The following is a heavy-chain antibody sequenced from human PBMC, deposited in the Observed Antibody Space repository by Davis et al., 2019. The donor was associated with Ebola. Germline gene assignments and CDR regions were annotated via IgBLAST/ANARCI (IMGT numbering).Heavy chain of an antibody. D-gene: IGHD5-24*01. CDR3: ARVRRDGYNYFDS. V-gene: IGHV3-74*01. CDR1: GFTFSNYY. J-gene: IGHJ4*02. CDR2: IKTDGSTT. Sequence: GESLKISCAASGFTFSNYYMHWVRQAPGKGLEWVARIKTDGSTTRYADSVKGRFTISRDSAKNSLYLQMSTLRAEDTAVYYCARVRRDGYNYFDSWGQGTLVTVSS.